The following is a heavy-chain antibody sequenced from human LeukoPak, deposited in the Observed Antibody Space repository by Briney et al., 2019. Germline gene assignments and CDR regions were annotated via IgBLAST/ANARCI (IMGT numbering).Heavy chain of an antibody. D-gene: IGHD5-12*01. Sequence: GASVKVSCKASGGTFSSYAISWVRQAPGQGLEWMGRIIPILGIANYAQKFQGRVTITADKSTSTAYMELSSLRSEDTAVYYCARGGYSGYDSYFDYWGQGTLVTVSS. V-gene: IGHV1-69*04. J-gene: IGHJ4*02. CDR1: GGTFSSYA. CDR2: IIPILGIA. CDR3: ARGGYSGYDSYFDY.